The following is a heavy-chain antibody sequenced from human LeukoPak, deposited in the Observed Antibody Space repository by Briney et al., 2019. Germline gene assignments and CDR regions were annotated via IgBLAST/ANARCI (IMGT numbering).Heavy chain of an antibody. V-gene: IGHV5-51*01. CDR2: IYPGDSDT. CDR1: GYSFTSYW. D-gene: IGHD5-12*01. J-gene: IGHJ4*02. Sequence: EESLKISCKGSGYSFTSYWIGWVRQMPGKGLEWMGIIYPGDSDTRYSPSFQGQVTISADKSISTAYLQWSSLKASDTAMYYCARSSRGSGYSGPGYFDYWGQGTLVTVSS. CDR3: ARSSRGSGYSGPGYFDY.